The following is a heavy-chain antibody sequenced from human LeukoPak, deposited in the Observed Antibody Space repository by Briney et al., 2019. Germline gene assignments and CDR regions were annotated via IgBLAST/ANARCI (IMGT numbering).Heavy chain of an antibody. V-gene: IGHV3-30*01. CDR3: ARGGYSSSSHFDY. Sequence: GGSLRLSCAASGFTFSSYAMHWVRQAPGKGLEWVAVISYDGSNKYYADSVKGRFTISRDNSKNTLYLQMNGLRAEDTAVYYCARGGYSSSSHFDYWGQGTLVTVSS. J-gene: IGHJ4*02. D-gene: IGHD6-6*01. CDR1: GFTFSSYA. CDR2: ISYDGSNK.